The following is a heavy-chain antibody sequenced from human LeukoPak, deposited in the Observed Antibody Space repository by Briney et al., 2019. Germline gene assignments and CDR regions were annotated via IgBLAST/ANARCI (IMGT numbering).Heavy chain of an antibody. V-gene: IGHV4-39*01. J-gene: IGHJ4*02. CDR2: IYYSGSS. CDR3: ARRRQEGGRNYHYVHY. D-gene: IGHD2-15*01. CDR1: GGSNSSTNYY. Sequence: PSETLSLTCTVSGGSNSSTNYYWEWIRQPPGKGLEWIGTIYYSGSSACTPSLKSRVTISVDTSKNQFSLKLNSVTAADTAVYYCARRRQEGGRNYHYVHYWGQGTLVTVSS.